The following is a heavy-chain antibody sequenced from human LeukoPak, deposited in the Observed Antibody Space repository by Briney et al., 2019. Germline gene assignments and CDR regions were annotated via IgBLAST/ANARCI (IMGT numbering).Heavy chain of an antibody. CDR1: GFTFSSYS. CDR2: ISSSSSTI. V-gene: IGHV3-48*02. D-gene: IGHD5-24*01. J-gene: IGHJ4*02. CDR3: AKDDAWLQYND. Sequence: RGSLRLSCAASGFTFSSYSMNWVRQAPGKGLEWVSYISSSSSTIYYADSVKGRFTVSRDNSKNTLYLQINSLRDEDTAVYYCAKDDAWLQYNDWGQGTLVTVSS.